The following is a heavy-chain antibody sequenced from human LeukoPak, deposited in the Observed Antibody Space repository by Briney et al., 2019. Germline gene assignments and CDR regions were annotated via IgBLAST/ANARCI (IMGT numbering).Heavy chain of an antibody. Sequence: GESLRISCKGSGYSFTSYWISWVRQMPGKGLEWMGRIDPSDSYTNYSPSFQGHVTISADKSISTACLQWSSLKASDTAMYYCARHHSNCSSTSCYVSEYFQHWGQGTLVTVSS. CDR3: ARHHSNCSSTSCYVSEYFQH. CDR1: GYSFTSYW. J-gene: IGHJ1*01. D-gene: IGHD2-2*01. CDR2: IDPSDSYT. V-gene: IGHV5-10-1*01.